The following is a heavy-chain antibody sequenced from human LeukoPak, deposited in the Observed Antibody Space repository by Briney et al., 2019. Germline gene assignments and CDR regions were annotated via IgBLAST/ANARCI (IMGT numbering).Heavy chain of an antibody. CDR1: GYSFTSYW. CDR3: ARQAARTGYWFDP. CDR2: IYPGDSDT. D-gene: IGHD6-6*01. Sequence: GESLKISCKGSGYSFTSYWIGWVRPMPGKGLEWMGIIYPGDSDTRYSPSFQGQVTISADKSISTAYLQWSSLKASDTAMYYCARQAARTGYWFDPWGQGTLVTVSS. J-gene: IGHJ5*02. V-gene: IGHV5-51*01.